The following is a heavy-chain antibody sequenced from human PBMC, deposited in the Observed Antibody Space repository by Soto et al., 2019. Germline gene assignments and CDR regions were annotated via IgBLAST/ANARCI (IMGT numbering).Heavy chain of an antibody. D-gene: IGHD6-13*01. V-gene: IGHV2-5*01. CDR3: AHNVWYSSSPRVVRFDY. CDR2: IYWNDDK. Sequence: GSGPTLVNPTQTLTLTCTFSGFSLSTSGVGVGWIRQPPGKALEWLALIYWNDDKRYSPSLKSRLTITKDTSKNQVVLTMTNMDPVDTATYYCAHNVWYSSSPRVVRFDYWGQGTLVTVSS. CDR1: GFSLSTSGVG. J-gene: IGHJ4*02.